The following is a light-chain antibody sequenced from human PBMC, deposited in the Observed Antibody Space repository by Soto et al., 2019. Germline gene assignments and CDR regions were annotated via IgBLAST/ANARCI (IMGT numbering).Light chain of an antibody. CDR3: QQYNNWQIT. CDR1: RSVSIN. J-gene: IGKJ5*01. CDR2: GAS. Sequence: EIVMTQSPATLSLSPGERATLSCRASRSVSINLAWYQQKPGQAPRLLIYGASTRATGIPARFSGSGSGTEFTLTIRSLQSEDFAVYYCQQYNNWQITFGQGTRLEIK. V-gene: IGKV3-15*01.